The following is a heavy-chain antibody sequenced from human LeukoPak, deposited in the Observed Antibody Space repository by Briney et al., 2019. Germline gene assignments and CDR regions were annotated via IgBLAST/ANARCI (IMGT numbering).Heavy chain of an antibody. CDR1: GFTFSSYG. CDR3: ARGTDTAMVTGGYNWFDP. CDR2: IWYDGSSK. Sequence: PGRSLRLSCAASGFTFSSYGMHWVRQAPGKGLEWVAVIWYDGSSKYYADSVKGRFIISRDNSKNTLYLQMNSLRAEDTAVYYCARGTDTAMVTGGYNWFDPWGQGTLVTVSS. D-gene: IGHD5-18*01. J-gene: IGHJ5*02. V-gene: IGHV3-33*01.